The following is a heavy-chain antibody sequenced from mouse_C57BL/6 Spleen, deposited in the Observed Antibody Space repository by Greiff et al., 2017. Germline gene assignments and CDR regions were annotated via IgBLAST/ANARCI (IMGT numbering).Heavy chain of an antibody. Sequence: VKLMESGAELARPGASVKLSCKASGYTFTSYGISWVKQRTGQGLEWIGEIYPRSGNTYYNEKFKGKATLTADKSSSTAYMELRSLTSEDSAVYFCARYYGSSRYYAMDYWGQGTSVTVSS. J-gene: IGHJ4*01. V-gene: IGHV1-81*01. CDR1: GYTFTSYG. CDR2: IYPRSGNT. CDR3: ARYYGSSRYYAMDY. D-gene: IGHD1-1*01.